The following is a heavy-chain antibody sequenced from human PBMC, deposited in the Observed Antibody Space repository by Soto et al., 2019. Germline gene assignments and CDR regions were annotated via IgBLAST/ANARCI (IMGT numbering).Heavy chain of an antibody. V-gene: IGHV3-21*01. Sequence: KPGGSLRLSCAASGFTFSSYTMNWVRQAPGKGLEWLSSISSGSSYIYYAASVKNRFSISRDNAKSSLFLQMNNLRAEDTAVYYCARDILSGGACPDSWGLGTKVTVSS. CDR3: ARDILSGGACPDS. CDR2: ISSGSSYI. J-gene: IGHJ5*01. D-gene: IGHD3-10*01. CDR1: GFTFSSYT.